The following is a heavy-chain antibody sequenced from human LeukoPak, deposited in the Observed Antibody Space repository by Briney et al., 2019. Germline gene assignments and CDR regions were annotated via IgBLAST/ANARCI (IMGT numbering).Heavy chain of an antibody. D-gene: IGHD5-24*01. J-gene: IGHJ4*02. CDR3: AKDGLGDGYKDPIDY. Sequence: GGSLRLSCAASGFYFANYAMSWVRQAPGKGLEWVSATVGGGSPNTYHADSVKGRFTISRDNSKNTLFLQMNSLRAEDTAIYYCAKDGLGDGYKDPIDYWGQGTLVTVSS. V-gene: IGHV3-23*01. CDR2: TVGGGSPNT. CDR1: GFYFANYA.